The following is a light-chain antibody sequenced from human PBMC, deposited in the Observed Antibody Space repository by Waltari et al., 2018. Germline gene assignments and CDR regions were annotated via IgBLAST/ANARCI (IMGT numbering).Light chain of an antibody. CDR3: CSYASSSGYV. J-gene: IGLJ1*01. V-gene: IGLV2-14*03. CDR1: SSDVGRYNY. CDR2: DVS. Sequence: QSALTQPASVSGSPGQSITISCTGTSSDVGRYNYVSWYQQHPGKAPKLLIYDVSNRPAGGPSRFSGSKSGNTASLTISGLQAEDEADYYCCSYASSSGYVFGTGTEVTVL.